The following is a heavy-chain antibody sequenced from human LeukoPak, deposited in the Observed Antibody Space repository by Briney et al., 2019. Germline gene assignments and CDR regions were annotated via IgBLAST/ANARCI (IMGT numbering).Heavy chain of an antibody. CDR1: GFTFSTYA. Sequence: PGGSLRLSCAASGFTFSTYAMLWIRQAPGKGLEYVSSISGNGGYTYYASSVKGRSTISRDNSKNTLFLQMGSLRAEDMAVYYCAAQGTTTGGFDPWGQGTLVTVSS. J-gene: IGHJ5*02. V-gene: IGHV3-64*01. D-gene: IGHD1/OR15-1a*01. CDR3: AAQGTTTGGFDP. CDR2: ISGNGGYT.